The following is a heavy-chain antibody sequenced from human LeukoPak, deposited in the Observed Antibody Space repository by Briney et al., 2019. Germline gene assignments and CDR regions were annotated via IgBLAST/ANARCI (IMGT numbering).Heavy chain of an antibody. D-gene: IGHD5-24*01. CDR1: GGSISSGGYY. V-gene: IGHV4-31*03. J-gene: IGHJ4*02. CDR3: ARDRDGYQYFDF. CDR2: IYYSGST. Sequence: SETLSLTCTVSGGSISSGGYYWSWIRQHPGKGLEWIGYIYYSGSTYYNPSLKSRVTISVDTSKNQFSLKLSSVPAADTAVYYCARDRDGYQYFDFWGQGTLVTVSS.